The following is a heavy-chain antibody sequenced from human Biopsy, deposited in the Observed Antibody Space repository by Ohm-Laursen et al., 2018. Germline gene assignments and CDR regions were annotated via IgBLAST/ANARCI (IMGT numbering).Heavy chain of an antibody. CDR3: ARERGGLLPIRLTDF. J-gene: IGHJ4*02. Sequence: SETLSLTCEVSGESFSDYYWSWIRQSPGKGLEWIGEINHRGRSSYSPSLQSRVTISVDASKNQFSLNMKSVTAADTAVYFCARERGGLLPIRLTDFWGPGMMVTVSS. D-gene: IGHD1-26*01. CDR2: INHRGRS. CDR1: GESFSDYY. V-gene: IGHV4-34*01.